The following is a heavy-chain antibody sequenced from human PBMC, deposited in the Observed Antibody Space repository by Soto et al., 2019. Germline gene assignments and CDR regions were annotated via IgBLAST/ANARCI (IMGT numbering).Heavy chain of an antibody. CDR3: AKETYSGPLDY. V-gene: IGHV3-30*18. CDR2: ISYDGSKK. CDR1: GFTFSSYG. D-gene: IGHD2-15*01. Sequence: QVQLVESGGGVVQPGRSLRLSCAASGFTFSSYGMHWVRQAPGKVLAWVAVISYDGSKKYYADSVKVRFTISRDNSKNTLYLKMNRLRAEDTAVYYCAKETYSGPLDYWGQGTLVTVSS. J-gene: IGHJ4*02.